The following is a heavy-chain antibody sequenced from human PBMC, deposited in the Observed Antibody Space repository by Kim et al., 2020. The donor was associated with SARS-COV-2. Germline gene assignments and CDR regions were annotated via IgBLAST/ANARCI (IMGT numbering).Heavy chain of an antibody. CDR2: ISSSSSTI. D-gene: IGHD6-13*01. V-gene: IGHV3-48*02. CDR1: GFTFSSYS. CDR3: ARASPLIARIAATKRGGMDV. Sequence: GGSLRLSCAASGFTFSSYSMNWVRQAPGMGLEWVSYISSSSSTIYYADSVKGRFTISRDNAKNSLYLQMNSLRDEDTAVYYCARASPLIARIAATKRGGMDVWGQGTMVTVSS. J-gene: IGHJ6*02.